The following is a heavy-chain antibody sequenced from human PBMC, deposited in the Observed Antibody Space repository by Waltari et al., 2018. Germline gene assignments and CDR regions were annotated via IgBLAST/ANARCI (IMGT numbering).Heavy chain of an antibody. Sequence: QLQLQESGPGLVKPSETLSLTCTVPGGSISSSSYYWGWIRQPPGKGLEWIGSIYYSGSTYYNPSLKSRVTISVDTSKNQFSLKLSSVTAADTAVYYCARHGGQQLVRVGFDPWGQGTLVTVSS. CDR3: ARHGGQQLVRVGFDP. CDR1: GGSISSSSYY. V-gene: IGHV4-39*07. J-gene: IGHJ5*02. D-gene: IGHD6-13*01. CDR2: IYYSGST.